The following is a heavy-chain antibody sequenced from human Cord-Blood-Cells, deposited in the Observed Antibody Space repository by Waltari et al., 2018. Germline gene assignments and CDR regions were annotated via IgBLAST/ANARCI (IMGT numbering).Heavy chain of an antibody. J-gene: IGHJ4*02. D-gene: IGHD3-22*01. CDR3: ATAYYYDSSGYYYFDY. Sequence: QVQLVQSGAEVKKPGASVTVSCKVSGYTLTDLSMHWVRQAPGKGLEWMGGFDPEDGETIYAQKFQGRVTMTEDTSTDTAYMELSSLRSEDTAVYYCATAYYYDSSGYYYFDYWGQGTLVTVSS. CDR1: GYTLTDLS. CDR2: FDPEDGET. V-gene: IGHV1-24*01.